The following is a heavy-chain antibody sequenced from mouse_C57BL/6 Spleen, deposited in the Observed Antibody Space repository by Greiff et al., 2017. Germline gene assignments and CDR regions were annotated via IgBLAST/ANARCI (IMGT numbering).Heavy chain of an antibody. Sequence: EVKLMESGPGLVKPSQSLSLTCSVTGYSITSGYYWNWIRQFPGNKLEWMGYISYDGSNNYNPSLKNRISITRDTSKNQFFLKLNSVTTEDTATYYCARSTSLYFDYWGQGTTLTVSS. CDR2: ISYDGSN. CDR3: ARSTSLYFDY. CDR1: GYSITSGYY. D-gene: IGHD1-1*01. J-gene: IGHJ2*01. V-gene: IGHV3-6*01.